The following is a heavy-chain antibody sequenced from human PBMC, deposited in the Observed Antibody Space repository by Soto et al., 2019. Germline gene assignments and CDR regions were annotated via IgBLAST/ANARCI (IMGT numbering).Heavy chain of an antibody. CDR3: ARLNPSSRYYSDYYYYGMDV. J-gene: IGHJ6*02. D-gene: IGHD3-22*01. V-gene: IGHV5-51*01. CDR2: IYPGDSDT. CDR1: GYSFTSYW. Sequence: GESLKISCKGSGYSFTSYWIGWVRQMPGKGLEWMGIIYPGDSDTRYSPSFQGQVTISADKSISTAYLQWSSLKASDTAMYYCARLNPSSRYYSDYYYYGMDVWGQGTTVTVSS.